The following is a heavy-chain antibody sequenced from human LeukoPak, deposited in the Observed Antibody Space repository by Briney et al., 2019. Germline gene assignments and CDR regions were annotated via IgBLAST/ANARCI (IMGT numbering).Heavy chain of an antibody. Sequence: GGSLRLSCAASGFTFSSYGMHWVRQAPGKGLEWVAFIRYDGSNKYYADSVKGRFTISRDNSKNTLYLQMNSLRAEDTAVYYCAKDGGIAAAGTFVFDPWGQGTLVTVSS. CDR3: AKDGGIAAAGTFVFDP. D-gene: IGHD6-13*01. CDR1: GFTFSSYG. J-gene: IGHJ5*02. CDR2: IRYDGSNK. V-gene: IGHV3-30*02.